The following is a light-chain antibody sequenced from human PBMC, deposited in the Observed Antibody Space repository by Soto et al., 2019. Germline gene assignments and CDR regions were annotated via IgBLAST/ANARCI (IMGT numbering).Light chain of an antibody. Sequence: ETVLTQSPGTLSLSPGERATLSCRASQTIRSNYLAWYRQTPGQAPRLLIYGASNRATGIADRFSGSGSGTDVTLIISRREPEDFALYYCQQYGSSPWTFGQGTKGEIK. J-gene: IGKJ1*01. CDR2: GAS. V-gene: IGKV3-20*01. CDR3: QQYGSSPWT. CDR1: QTIRSNY.